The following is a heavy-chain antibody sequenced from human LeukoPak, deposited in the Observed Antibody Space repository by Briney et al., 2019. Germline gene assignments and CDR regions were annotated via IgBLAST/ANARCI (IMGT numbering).Heavy chain of an antibody. CDR2: IYYSGST. CDR3: ARDRRAEYYYYYMDV. J-gene: IGHJ6*03. D-gene: IGHD6-19*01. CDR1: GGSISSHY. V-gene: IGHV4-59*11. Sequence: PSETLSLTCTVSGGSISSHYWSWIRQPPGKGLEWIGYIYYSGSTNYNPSLKSRVTISVDTSKNQFSLKLSSVTAADTAVYYCARDRRAEYYYYYMDVWGKGTTVTVS.